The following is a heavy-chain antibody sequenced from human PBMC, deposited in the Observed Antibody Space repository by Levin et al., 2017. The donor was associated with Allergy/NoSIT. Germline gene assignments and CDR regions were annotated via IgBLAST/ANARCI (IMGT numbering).Heavy chain of an antibody. D-gene: IGHD3-9*01. CDR2: IDHSGST. V-gene: IGHV4-34*01. J-gene: IGHJ6*03. CDR3: ARGRFDISTDYYFGLPRKYFFYYMDV. CDR1: GGSFSGYY. Sequence: SETLSLTCAMYGGSFSGYYWTWIRRPPGKGLEWIGEIDHSGSTNYHPSLKSRVTISVDTSKNQFSLKVNSVTAADTAVYYCARGRFDISTDYYFGLPRKYFFYYMDVWGKGTTVTVSS.